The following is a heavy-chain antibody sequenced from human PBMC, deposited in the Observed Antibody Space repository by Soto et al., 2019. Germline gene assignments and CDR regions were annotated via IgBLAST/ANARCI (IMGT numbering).Heavy chain of an antibody. CDR1: GYMITKSA. J-gene: IGHJ4*01. CDR3: ARDGVEAGNINFDY. D-gene: IGHD6-19*01. Sequence: ASVKVSCKASGYMITKSAVHWVRQAPGQRLEWMGWISGDSGNTKYSPKLQDRVTITRDTSASTAYMELSSLRSEDTALYYCARDGVEAGNINFDYWGQGTLLTVSS. V-gene: IGHV1-3*01. CDR2: ISGDSGNT.